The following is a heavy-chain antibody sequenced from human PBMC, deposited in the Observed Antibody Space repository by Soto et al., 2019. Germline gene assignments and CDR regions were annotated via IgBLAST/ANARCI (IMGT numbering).Heavy chain of an antibody. D-gene: IGHD1-26*01. V-gene: IGHV1-2*04. CDR2: SNPDGGGT. Sequence: AFLEVSIMTFGYSVTTYYIHGVREAPRRGVGRLGWSNPDGGGTDYGQEFDGWVTLTRDTSIDTVYMELTRLKSNDTAVYFCARAVGRDGSSWYRGGYDSWGQGTQVTVS. J-gene: IGHJ4*02. CDR1: GYSVTTYY. CDR3: ARAVGRDGSSWYRGGYDS.